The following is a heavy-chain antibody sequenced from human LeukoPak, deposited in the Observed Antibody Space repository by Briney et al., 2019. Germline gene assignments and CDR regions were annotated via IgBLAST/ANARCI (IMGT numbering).Heavy chain of an antibody. CDR1: GGSISSYY. J-gene: IGHJ6*03. V-gene: IGHV4-59*01. Sequence: PSETLSLTCSVSGGSISSYYWTWIRQPPGKGLEWIGYYSGSTTYNPSLKSRVTISVDTSKSQFSLKLISVTAADTAIYYCAREKSGTLTRAYYYIDVWGKGITVTVSS. CDR2: YSGST. D-gene: IGHD1-26*01. CDR3: AREKSGTLTRAYYYIDV.